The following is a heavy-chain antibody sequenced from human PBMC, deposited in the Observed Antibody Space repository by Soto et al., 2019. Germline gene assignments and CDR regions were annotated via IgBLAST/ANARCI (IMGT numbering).Heavy chain of an antibody. CDR3: ARGSFDWFPYFDY. CDR2: INAGNGNT. J-gene: IGHJ4*02. V-gene: IGHV1-3*01. CDR1: GYTFTSFA. D-gene: IGHD3-9*01. Sequence: QVQLLQSGAEVKKPGASVKISCKASGYTFTSFAMHWVRQAPGQRPEWMGWINAGNGNTKYSQSFQGRITITGDTSATTTYMELSRLRSEDTAVYYCARGSFDWFPYFDYWAQGTLITVSS.